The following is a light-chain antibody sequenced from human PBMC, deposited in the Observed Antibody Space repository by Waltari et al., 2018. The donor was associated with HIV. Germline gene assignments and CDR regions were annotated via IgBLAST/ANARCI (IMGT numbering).Light chain of an antibody. CDR2: EDN. V-gene: IGLV3-10*01. CDR3: YSRDNSGNHRV. CDR1: ELPKKY. Sequence: SYELTQPPSVSVSPGQTARNTCSGDELPKKYAHWYQQKSGQGPVKVIYEDNKRPSGIPERFSGSSSGTMATLTITAAQVEDEADYYCYSRDNSGNHRVFGGGTKLTVL. J-gene: IGLJ2*01.